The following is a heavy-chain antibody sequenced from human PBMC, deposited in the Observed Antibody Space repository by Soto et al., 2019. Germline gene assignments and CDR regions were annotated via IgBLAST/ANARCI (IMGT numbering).Heavy chain of an antibody. V-gene: IGHV3-7*03. CDR1: GFTFSSYW. D-gene: IGHD5-18*01. Sequence: GGSLRLSCAASGFTFSSYWMSWVRQAPGKGLEWVANIKQDGSEKYYVDSVKGRVTMTTDTSTSTAYMELRSLRSDDTAVYYCARGLDTFDYWGQGTLVTVSS. CDR3: ARGLDTFDY. J-gene: IGHJ4*02. CDR2: IKQDGSEK.